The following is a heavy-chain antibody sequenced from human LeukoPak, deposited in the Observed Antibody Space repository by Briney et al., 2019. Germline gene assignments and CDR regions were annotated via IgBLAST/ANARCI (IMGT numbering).Heavy chain of an antibody. CDR3: ARGWELNPGIAAAGTVSGWFDP. V-gene: IGHV4-34*01. CDR2: INHSGST. CDR1: GGSFSGYY. D-gene: IGHD6-13*01. Sequence: SETLSLTCAVYGGSFSGYYWSWIRQPPGKGLEWIGEINHSGSTNYNPSLKSRVTISVDTSKNQFSLKLSSVTAADTAVYYCARGWELNPGIAAAGTVSGWFDPWGQGTLVTVSS. J-gene: IGHJ5*02.